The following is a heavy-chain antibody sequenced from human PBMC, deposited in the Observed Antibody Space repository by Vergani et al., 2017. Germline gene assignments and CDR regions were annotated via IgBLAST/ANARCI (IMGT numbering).Heavy chain of an antibody. J-gene: IGHJ4*02. V-gene: IGHV1-46*01. CDR3: ARGHYCILTGFRY. D-gene: IGHD3-9*01. CDR2: INPTGGHT. Sequence: QVQVVQSGAEVKKSGASVKVSCKTAGYTFSNYYMHWVRQAPGQGLEWMGIINPTGGHTNYAQKFQGRVTMTRDTSTSTVYMELSSLRSEDTGIYYCARGHYCILTGFRYLVQGALVTVSA. CDR1: GYTFSNYY.